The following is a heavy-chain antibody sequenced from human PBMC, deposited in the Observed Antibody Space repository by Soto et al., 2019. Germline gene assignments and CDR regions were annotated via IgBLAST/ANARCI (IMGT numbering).Heavy chain of an antibody. V-gene: IGHV1-69*06. CDR3: ARDAVTTRDGFPGVVIIRRRYGYGMDV. J-gene: IGHJ6*02. D-gene: IGHD3-3*01. CDR2: IIPIFGTE. Sequence: SVKVSCKASGATFSSYAISWVRQAPGQGLEWMGGIIPIFGTENYAQKFQGRVTITADKSTSTAYMELSSLRSEDTAVYYWARDAVTTRDGFPGVVIIRRRYGYGMDVWGQGTTVTVSS. CDR1: GATFSSYA.